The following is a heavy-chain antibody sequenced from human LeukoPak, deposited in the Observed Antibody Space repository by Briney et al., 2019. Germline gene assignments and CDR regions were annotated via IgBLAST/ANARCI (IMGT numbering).Heavy chain of an antibody. CDR2: ISGSGGST. D-gene: IGHD2-8*02. CDR1: GFTFSSYG. V-gene: IGHV3-23*01. Sequence: GGSLRLSCAASGFTFSSYGMHWVRQAPGKGLEWVSAISGSGGSTYYADSVKGRFTISRDNSKNTLYPQMNSLRAEDTAIYYCATYRQVLLPFESWGQGTLVTVSS. CDR3: ATYRQVLLPFES. J-gene: IGHJ4*02.